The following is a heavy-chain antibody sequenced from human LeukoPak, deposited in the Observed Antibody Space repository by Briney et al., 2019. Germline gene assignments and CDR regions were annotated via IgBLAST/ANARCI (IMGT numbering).Heavy chain of an antibody. D-gene: IGHD6-13*01. Sequence: ASVKVSCKASGYTFTGYYMHRVRQAPGQGLEWMGWINPNSGGTNYAQKFQGRVTMTRDTSISTAYMDLSRLRSDDTAVYYCARGGGIAAAGKCNYWGQGTLVTVSS. CDR2: INPNSGGT. CDR3: ARGGGIAAAGKCNY. V-gene: IGHV1-2*02. CDR1: GYTFTGYY. J-gene: IGHJ4*02.